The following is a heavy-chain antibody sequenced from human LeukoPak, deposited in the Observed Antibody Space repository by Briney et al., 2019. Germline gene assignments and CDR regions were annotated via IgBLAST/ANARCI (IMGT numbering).Heavy chain of an antibody. CDR1: GFTFSHYW. CDR2: IKPDGTDK. Sequence: RPGGSLRLSCAASGFTFSHYWMSWVRQTPGKGLEWVANIKPDGTDKYYVDSVKGRFTISRDSAKNSLHLQMDSLRVEDTAVYYCAREDMWAFDIWGQGTMVTVSS. J-gene: IGHJ3*02. D-gene: IGHD2-15*01. CDR3: AREDMWAFDI. V-gene: IGHV3-7*01.